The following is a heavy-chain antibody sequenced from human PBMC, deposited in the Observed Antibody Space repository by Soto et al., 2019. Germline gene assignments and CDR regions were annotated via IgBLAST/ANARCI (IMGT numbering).Heavy chain of an antibody. CDR3: ARGYNYGSADY. CDR1: GFTFKNSA. V-gene: IGHV3-23*01. D-gene: IGHD5-18*01. Sequence: PGGSLRLSCGASGFTFKNSAMTWVRQAPGQGLEYVSSITNSGGHTTYAGSVKGRFTVSRDNAKNTLYLQMNNLRAEDTAVCYCARGYNYGSADYWGQGTLVTVSS. CDR2: ITNSGGHT. J-gene: IGHJ4*02.